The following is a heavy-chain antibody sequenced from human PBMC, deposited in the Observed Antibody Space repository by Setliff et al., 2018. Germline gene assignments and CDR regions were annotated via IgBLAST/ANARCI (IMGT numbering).Heavy chain of an antibody. CDR3: ARDITLTTIREGGMDV. J-gene: IGHJ6*03. CDR1: GLTFTRDA. V-gene: IGHV3-23*03. Sequence: GSLRLSCAASGLTFTRDAMTWVRQTPGKGLEWVSIISSDGGSIYYADSVKGRFTISRDNAKNSLFLQMNSLRAEDTALYYCARDITLTTIREGGMDVWGKGTTVTVSS. D-gene: IGHD3-10*01. CDR2: ISSDGGSI.